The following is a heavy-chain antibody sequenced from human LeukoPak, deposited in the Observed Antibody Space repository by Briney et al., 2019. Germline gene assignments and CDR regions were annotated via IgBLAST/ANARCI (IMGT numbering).Heavy chain of an antibody. D-gene: IGHD4-17*01. V-gene: IGHV4-59*08. CDR2: IYYSGST. Sequence: SETLSLTCTVPGGSISNYYWNWIRQPPGKGLEWIGNIYYSGSTNYNPSLKSRVTISVDTSKNQFSLKLSSVTAADTAAYYCARRVYGDFGNWFDPWGQGTLVTVSS. CDR3: ARRVYGDFGNWFDP. J-gene: IGHJ5*02. CDR1: GGSISNYY.